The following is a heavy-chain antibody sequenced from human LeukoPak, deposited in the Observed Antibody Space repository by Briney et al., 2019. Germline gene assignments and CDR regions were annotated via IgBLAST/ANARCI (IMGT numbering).Heavy chain of an antibody. CDR2: IYPGDSDT. J-gene: IGHJ4*02. D-gene: IGHD1-7*01. V-gene: IGHV5-51*01. Sequence: GESLKISCKGSGYSFTSYWIGWVRQMPGKGLEWMGIIYPGDSDTSYSPSFQGQVTISADKSISTAYLQWSSLKASDTAMYYCARLGITGTTRDYFDYWGQGTLVTVSS. CDR3: ARLGITGTTRDYFDY. CDR1: GYSFTSYW.